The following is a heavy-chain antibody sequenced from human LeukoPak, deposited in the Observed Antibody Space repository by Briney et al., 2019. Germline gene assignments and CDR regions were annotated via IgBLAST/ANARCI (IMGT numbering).Heavy chain of an antibody. D-gene: IGHD6-6*01. J-gene: IGHJ4*02. CDR2: INHSGST. CDR1: GGSFSGYY. Sequence: SETLSLTCAVYGGSFSGYYWSWIRQPPGKGQEWIGEINHSGSTNYNPSLKSRVTISVDTSKNQFSLKLSSVTAADTAVYYCARYSSSLAHDYWGQGTLVTVSS. CDR3: ARYSSSLAHDY. V-gene: IGHV4-34*01.